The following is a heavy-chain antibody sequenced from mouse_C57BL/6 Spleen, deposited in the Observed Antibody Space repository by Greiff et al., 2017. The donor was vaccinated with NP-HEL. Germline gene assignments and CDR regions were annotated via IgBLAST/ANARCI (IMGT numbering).Heavy chain of an antibody. Sequence: EVQLQQSGPELVKPGASVKISCKASGYTFTDYYMNWVKQSHGKSLEWIGDINPNNGGTSYNQKFKGKATLTVDKSSSTAYMELRSLTSEDSAVYYCASRVRYYFDYWGQGTTLTVSS. CDR1: GYTFTDYY. V-gene: IGHV1-26*01. J-gene: IGHJ2*01. D-gene: IGHD1-1*01. CDR2: INPNNGGT. CDR3: ASRVRYYFDY.